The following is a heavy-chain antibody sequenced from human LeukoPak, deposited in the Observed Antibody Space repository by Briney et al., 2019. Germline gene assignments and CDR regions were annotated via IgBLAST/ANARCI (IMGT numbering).Heavy chain of an antibody. CDR3: ARGFGYYYDSSGLDY. D-gene: IGHD3-22*01. V-gene: IGHV4-34*01. Sequence: SETLSLTCAVYGGSFSGYYWSWIRQPPGKGLEWIGEINHSGSTNYNPSLKGRVTISVDTSKNQFSLKLSSVTAADTAVCYCARGFGYYYDSSGLDYWGQGTLVTVSS. CDR2: INHSGST. J-gene: IGHJ4*02. CDR1: GGSFSGYY.